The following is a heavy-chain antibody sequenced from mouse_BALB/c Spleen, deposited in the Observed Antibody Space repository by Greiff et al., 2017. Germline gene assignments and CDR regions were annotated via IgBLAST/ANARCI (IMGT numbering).Heavy chain of an antibody. V-gene: IGHV5-6-5*01. Sequence: EVQLVESGGGLVKPGGSLKLSCAASGFTFSSYAMSWVRQPPETRLEWVASISSGGSTYYPDSVKGRFTISRDNARNILYLQMSSLRSEDTAMYYCARVVYYFDYWGQGTTLTVSS. CDR2: ISSGGST. D-gene: IGHD2-2*01. J-gene: IGHJ2*01. CDR1: GFTFSSYA. CDR3: ARVVYYFDY.